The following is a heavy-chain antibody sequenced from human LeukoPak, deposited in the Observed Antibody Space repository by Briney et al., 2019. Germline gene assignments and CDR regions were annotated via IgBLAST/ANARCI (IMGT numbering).Heavy chain of an antibody. D-gene: IGHD3-10*01. CDR3: ARGRRRGGGQYYFDY. V-gene: IGHV1-8*01. CDR2: MNPNSGNT. Sequence: AAVKVSCTASAYAFTSYDINWVRQANGQGLEWMGWMNPNSGNTGYAQKFQGRVTMTRNTSKSTAYMELSSLRSEDAAVYYCARGRRRGGGQYYFDYWGQGTLVTVSS. J-gene: IGHJ4*02. CDR1: AYAFTSYD.